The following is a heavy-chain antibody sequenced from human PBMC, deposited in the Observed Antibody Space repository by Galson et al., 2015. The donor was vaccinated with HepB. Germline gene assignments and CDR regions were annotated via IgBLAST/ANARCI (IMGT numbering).Heavy chain of an antibody. D-gene: IGHD3-22*01. V-gene: IGHV3-53*05. CDR3: ARDPADDSSGYYFDY. Sequence: SLRLSCAASGFTVSSNYMSWVRQAPGKGLEWVSVIYSGGSTYYADSVKGRFTISRDNSKNTLYLQMNSLRAEDTAVYYCARDPADDSSGYYFDYWGQGTLVTVSS. CDR2: IYSGGST. J-gene: IGHJ4*02. CDR1: GFTVSSNY.